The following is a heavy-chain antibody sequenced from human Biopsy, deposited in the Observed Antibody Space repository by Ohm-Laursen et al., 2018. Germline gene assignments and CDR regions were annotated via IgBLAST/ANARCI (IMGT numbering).Heavy chain of an antibody. V-gene: IGHV1-46*01. D-gene: IGHD3-10*01. Sequence: ASVKVSCKTSGFTFTNYYMHWVRQAPGQGLEWMGIINPSGSDATYAQKFQGRVTMTRDTSTSTAYMDLSSLRSEDTAVYYCAADSGSGSHFRFDYWGQGALVSVSS. CDR3: AADSGSGSHFRFDY. J-gene: IGHJ4*02. CDR2: INPSGSDA. CDR1: GFTFTNYY.